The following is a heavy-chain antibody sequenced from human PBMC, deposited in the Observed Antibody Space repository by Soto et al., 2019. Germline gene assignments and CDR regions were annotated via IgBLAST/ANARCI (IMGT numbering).Heavy chain of an antibody. J-gene: IGHJ5*02. CDR2: IIPLSGTP. CDR3: TRGIQLWS. CDR1: GGTFSNYA. D-gene: IGHD5-18*01. V-gene: IGHV1-69*06. Sequence: QVQLVQSGAEVKKPGSSVKVSCKASGGTFSNYALTWVRQAPGQGLEWMGGIIPLSGTPNYAQKFQGRVTITADKSTTTVYMELRGLRSEDTAVYYCTRGIQLWSWGQGTLVTVSS.